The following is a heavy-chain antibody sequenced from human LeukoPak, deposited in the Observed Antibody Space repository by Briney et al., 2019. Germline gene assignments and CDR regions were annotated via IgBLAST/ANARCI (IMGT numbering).Heavy chain of an antibody. CDR1: GGTFSSYA. D-gene: IGHD3-22*01. CDR2: IIPIFGTA. V-gene: IGHV1-69*01. J-gene: IGHJ4*02. CDR3: ARESPTDTNYYDSSGYFDY. Sequence: VASVKVSCKASGGTFSSYAISWVRQAPGQGLEWMGGIIPIFGTANYAQKFQGRVTITADESTSTAYMELSSLRSEDTAVYYCARESPTDTNYYDSSGYFDYWGQGTLVTVSS.